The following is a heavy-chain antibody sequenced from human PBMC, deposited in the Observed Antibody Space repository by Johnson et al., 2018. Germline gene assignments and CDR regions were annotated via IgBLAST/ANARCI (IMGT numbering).Heavy chain of an antibody. CDR1: GFTFSSYN. D-gene: IGHD2-15*01. CDR2: ISGGGAGT. CDR3: ARDLGDCSGGSCWGYFLH. J-gene: IGHJ1*01. V-gene: IGHV3-23*04. Sequence: VQLVESGGGLVKPGGSLRLSCAASGFTFSSYNMNWVRQAPGKGLEWVSAISGGGAGTFYADSVKGRFTISTDNSRNTRYLQMDSLRAEDTAIYYCARDLGDCSGGSCWGYFLHWGQGTLVTVSS.